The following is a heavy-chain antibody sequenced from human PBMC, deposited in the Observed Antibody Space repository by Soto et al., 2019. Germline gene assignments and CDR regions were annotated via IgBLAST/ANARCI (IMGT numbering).Heavy chain of an antibody. V-gene: IGHV4-39*01. CDR3: SRRAPEGFDP. CDR1: GGSIGTSAFY. Sequence: SETLSLTCAVSGGSIGTSAFYWGWIRQAPGKGLEWIGSINHSGNTYLSPSLKDRVTMSVDTSKNSFSLKLRSATAADTGLYYCSRRAPEGFDPWGQGTLVTVSS. CDR2: INHSGNT. J-gene: IGHJ5*02.